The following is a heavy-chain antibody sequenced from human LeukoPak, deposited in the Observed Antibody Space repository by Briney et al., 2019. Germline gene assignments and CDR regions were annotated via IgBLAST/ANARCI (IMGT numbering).Heavy chain of an antibody. Sequence: PSETLSLTCAVYGGSFSGYYWSWIRQPPGKGLEWIGEINHSGSTNYNPSLKSRVTISVDTSKNQFSLQLNSVTPEDTAVYYCARYILEDGGLLRFLEWPLLYAFDIWGQGTMVTVSS. J-gene: IGHJ3*02. CDR1: GGSFSGYY. D-gene: IGHD3-3*01. CDR2: INHSGST. V-gene: IGHV4-34*01. CDR3: ARYILEDGGLLRFLEWPLLYAFDI.